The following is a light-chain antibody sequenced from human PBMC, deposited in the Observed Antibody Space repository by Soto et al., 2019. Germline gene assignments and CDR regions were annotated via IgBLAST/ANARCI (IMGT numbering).Light chain of an antibody. CDR3: QQYNNWPLT. Sequence: EIVMTQSPATLSLSPGEIATLSCRASQSVSSNLAWYQQKPGQAPRILIYGASTRATGIPARFSGSGSGTEFTLTISSLQSEDFAVYYCQQYNNWPLTLGGGTKVDIK. CDR2: GAS. CDR1: QSVSSN. J-gene: IGKJ4*01. V-gene: IGKV3-15*01.